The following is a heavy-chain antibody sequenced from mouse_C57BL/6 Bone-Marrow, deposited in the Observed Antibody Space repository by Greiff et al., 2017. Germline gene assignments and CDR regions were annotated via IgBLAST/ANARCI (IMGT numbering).Heavy chain of an antibody. D-gene: IGHD2-3*01. CDR3: ARDDGYPLYYYAMDY. CDR1: GYTFTSYG. J-gene: IGHJ4*01. CDR2: IYPRSGNT. V-gene: IGHV1-81*01. Sequence: QVKLQQSGAELARPGASVKLSCKASGYTFTSYGISWVKQRTGQGLEWIGEIYPRSGNTYYNEKFKGKATLTADKSSSTAYMELRSLTSEDSAVYFCARDDGYPLYYYAMDYWGQGTSVTVSS.